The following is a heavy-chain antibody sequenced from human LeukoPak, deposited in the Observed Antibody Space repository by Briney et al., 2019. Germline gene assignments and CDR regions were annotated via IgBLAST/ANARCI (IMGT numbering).Heavy chain of an antibody. CDR1: GFTFSSYA. CDR2: ISGSGGST. Sequence: SGGSLRLSCAASGFTFSSYAMSWVRQAPEKGLEWVSAISGSGGSTYYADSVKGRFTISRDNSKNTLYLQMNSLRAEDTAVYYCARPNERFMVRGDYYFDYWGQGTLVTVSS. V-gene: IGHV3-23*01. D-gene: IGHD3-10*01. J-gene: IGHJ4*02. CDR3: ARPNERFMVRGDYYFDY.